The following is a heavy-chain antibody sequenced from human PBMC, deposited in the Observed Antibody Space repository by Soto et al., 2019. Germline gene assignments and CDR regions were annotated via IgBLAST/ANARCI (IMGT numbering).Heavy chain of an antibody. D-gene: IGHD3-10*01. Sequence: PSETLSLTCTVSGGSISSYYWSWIRQPPGKGLEWIGYIYYSGSTNYNPSLKSRVTISVDTSKNQFSLKLSSVTAADTAVYYCARLRGSHYYYGMDVWGQGTTVTVS. CDR2: IYYSGST. CDR3: ARLRGSHYYYGMDV. CDR1: GGSISSYY. J-gene: IGHJ6*02. V-gene: IGHV4-59*01.